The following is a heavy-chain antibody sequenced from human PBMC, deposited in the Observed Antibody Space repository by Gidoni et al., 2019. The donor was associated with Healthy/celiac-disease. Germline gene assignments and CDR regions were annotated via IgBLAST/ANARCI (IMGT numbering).Heavy chain of an antibody. D-gene: IGHD3-3*01. Sequence: EVQLVQSGAEVKRPGESLRISCKGSGYTFTSYWTSRVRQMPGKGLEWMGRLDPSDSYTNYSPSFQGHVTISADKSISTAYLQWSSLKASDTAMYYCARLFYFYDLGRYMDVWGKGTTVTVSS. J-gene: IGHJ6*03. V-gene: IGHV5-10-1*03. CDR1: GYTFTSYW. CDR2: LDPSDSYT. CDR3: ARLFYFYDLGRYMDV.